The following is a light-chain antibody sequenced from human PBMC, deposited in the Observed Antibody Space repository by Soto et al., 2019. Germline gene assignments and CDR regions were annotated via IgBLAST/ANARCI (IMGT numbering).Light chain of an antibody. J-gene: IGKJ4*01. CDR1: QCVLYSSNNKNY. Sequence: DIVMTQSPESLAVSLVERATINCKSSQCVLYSSNNKNYLAWYQQKPGQPPKLLMYWASNRESRVPDRFSGSGSGTDYHLTISRLQAKDVAVYYFQQYYSTPLTFGGGTKVQIK. CDR2: WAS. CDR3: QQYYSTPLT. V-gene: IGKV4-1*01.